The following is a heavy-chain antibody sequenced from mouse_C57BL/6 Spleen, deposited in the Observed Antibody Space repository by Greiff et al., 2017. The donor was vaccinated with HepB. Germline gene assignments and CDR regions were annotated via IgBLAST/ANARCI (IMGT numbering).Heavy chain of an antibody. J-gene: IGHJ2*01. CDR3: ARGGNFHFDY. Sequence: VKLMESGPGLVQPSQSLSITCTVSGFSLTSYGVHWVRQSPGKGLEWLGVIWSGGSTDYNAAFISRLSISKDNSKSQVFFKMNSLQADDTAIYYCARGGNFHFDYWGQGTTLTVSS. CDR2: IWSGGST. CDR1: GFSLTSYG. V-gene: IGHV2-2*01.